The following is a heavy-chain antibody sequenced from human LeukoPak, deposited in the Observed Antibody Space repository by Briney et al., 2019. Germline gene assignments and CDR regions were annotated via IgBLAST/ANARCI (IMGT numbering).Heavy chain of an antibody. D-gene: IGHD3-22*01. J-gene: IGHJ3*01. CDR1: GGSMSSHY. CDR3: ARLLDNDSSGDPDTFDV. Sequence: SETLSLTCTVSGGSMSSHYWSWIRQSPGKGLEWIGYKSYSGRTYYKPSLRSRVTISVDTSKNHFPLSLTSVTAADTAVYYCARLLDNDSSGDPDTFDVWGQGTMVTVSS. V-gene: IGHV4-59*11. CDR2: KSYSGRT.